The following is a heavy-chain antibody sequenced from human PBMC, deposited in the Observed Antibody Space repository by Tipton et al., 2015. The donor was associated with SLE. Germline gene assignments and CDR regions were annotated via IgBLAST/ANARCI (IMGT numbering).Heavy chain of an antibody. CDR1: GYTFTGYY. D-gene: IGHD6-19*01. J-gene: IGHJ4*02. CDR2: INPNSGGK. V-gene: IGHV1-2*02. Sequence: QSGPEVKKPGASVKVYCKASGYTFTGYYMHWVRQAPGKGLDWMGWINPNSGGKNYAQKFQGRVTMTRDTSISPAYMGMSRLRSDDTAVYYGARAQWLVLAHFAYWGQGTLVTVSS. CDR3: ARAQWLVLAHFAY.